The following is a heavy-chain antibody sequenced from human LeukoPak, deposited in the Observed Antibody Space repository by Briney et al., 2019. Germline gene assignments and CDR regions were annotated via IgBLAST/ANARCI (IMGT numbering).Heavy chain of an antibody. CDR1: GGSISSYY. D-gene: IGHD3-10*01. CDR3: ARLRMVRGLSWFDP. J-gene: IGHJ5*02. CDR2: IYTSGST. V-gene: IGHV4-4*09. Sequence: SETLSLTCTVSGGSISSYYWSWIRQPPGKGLEWIGYIYTSGSTNYNPSLKSRVTISVATSKNQFSLKLSSVTAADTAVYYCARLRMVRGLSWFDPWGQGTLVTVSS.